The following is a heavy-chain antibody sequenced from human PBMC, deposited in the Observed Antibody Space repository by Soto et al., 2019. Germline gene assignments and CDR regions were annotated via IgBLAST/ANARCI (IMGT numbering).Heavy chain of an antibody. J-gene: IGHJ4*02. Sequence: GGSLRLSCAASGFNFRSYTMGWVRQAPGKGLDWVSSISPGSDYIFYADSLKGRFTISRDNAKDSLYLQLDTVTGEDTAIYYCARALVRDSTLQTYYFDSWGQGTRVTVSS. CDR1: GFNFRSYT. CDR2: ISPGSDYI. D-gene: IGHD2-21*01. V-gene: IGHV3-21*01. CDR3: ARALVRDSTLQTYYFDS.